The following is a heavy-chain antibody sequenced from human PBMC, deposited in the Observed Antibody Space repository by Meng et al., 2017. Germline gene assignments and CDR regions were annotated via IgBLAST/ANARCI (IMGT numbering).Heavy chain of an antibody. CDR1: NYSISSGYY. Sequence: SETLSLTCTVSNYSISSGYYWGWIRQPPGKGFEWIGSIHATGSSYHNPSLKSRVTISIDMSKNQFSLKLRSVTAADTAVYFCARDASGSGRYFTEYHFDYWGQGTRVTVSS. D-gene: IGHD3-10*01. CDR2: IHATGSS. J-gene: IGHJ4*02. CDR3: ARDASGSGRYFTEYHFDY. V-gene: IGHV4-38-2*02.